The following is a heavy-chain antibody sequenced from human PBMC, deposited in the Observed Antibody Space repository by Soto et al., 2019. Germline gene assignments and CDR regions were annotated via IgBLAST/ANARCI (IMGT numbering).Heavy chain of an antibody. CDR2: INPDGRGT. CDR3: ARVGQGAWYFDL. CDR1: GFTFSSYW. D-gene: IGHD1-26*01. V-gene: IGHV3-74*01. Sequence: EVQLVESGGGLVQPGGSLTLSCAASGFTFSSYWMHWVRQAPGKGVVWVSRINPDGRGTNYADSVKGRFTSSRDNAKNTLYLQMNSLRPEDTAVYYCARVGQGAWYFDLWGRGTLVTVSS. J-gene: IGHJ2*01.